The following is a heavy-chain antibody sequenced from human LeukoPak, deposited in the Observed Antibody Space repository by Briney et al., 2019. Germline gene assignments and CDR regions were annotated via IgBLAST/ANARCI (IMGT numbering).Heavy chain of an antibody. D-gene: IGHD4-17*01. J-gene: IGHJ4*02. CDR3: ARDHDYGDYGTYEDY. V-gene: IGHV6-1*01. Sequence: QPLSLTCAISGDSVSRNSVAWNWIRQSPSRGLEWLGRTLYRATFYIDYAVSVKSRITINPDTSKNQSSLQLNSVTPEDTAVYYCARDHDYGDYGTYEDYWGQGTLVTVSS. CDR2: TLYRATFYI. CDR1: GDSVSRNSVA.